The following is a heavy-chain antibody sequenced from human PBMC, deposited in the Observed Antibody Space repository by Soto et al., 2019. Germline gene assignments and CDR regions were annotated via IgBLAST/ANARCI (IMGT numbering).Heavy chain of an antibody. CDR1: GFTFSSYW. J-gene: IGHJ4*02. CDR3: AREGQYYASGSYYNPFEY. V-gene: IGHV3-74*01. Sequence: PGGSLRLSCAASGFTFSSYWMHWVRQAPGKGLVWVSRINSDGSTTSYADSVKGRFTISRDNAKNTLYMQMNSLRAEDTAVYYFAREGQYYASGSYYNPFEYWGQGTQVTVSS. CDR2: INSDGSTT. D-gene: IGHD3-10*01.